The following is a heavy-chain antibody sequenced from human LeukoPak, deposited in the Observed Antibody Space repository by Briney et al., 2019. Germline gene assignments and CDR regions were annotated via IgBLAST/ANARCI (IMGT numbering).Heavy chain of an antibody. D-gene: IGHD6-13*01. Sequence: GGSLRLSCAASGFTFSSYAMSWVRQAPGKGLEWVSAIPAGGGSTYYADSVKGRFTISRDNSKNTLYLQMNSLRAEDTAVYYCAKHPYSGSWYYCDYWGQGTLVTVSS. CDR1: GFTFSSYA. CDR3: AKHPYSGSWYYCDY. V-gene: IGHV3-23*01. CDR2: IPAGGGST. J-gene: IGHJ4*02.